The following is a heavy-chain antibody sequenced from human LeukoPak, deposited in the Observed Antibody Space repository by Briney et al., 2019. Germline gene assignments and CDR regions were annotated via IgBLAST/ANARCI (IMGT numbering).Heavy chain of an antibody. CDR2: IYYSGST. J-gene: IGHJ3*02. CDR1: GGSISSYY. Sequence: SETLSLTCTVSGGSISSYYWSWIRQPPGKGLEWIGNIYYSGSTNYNPSLKSRVTISVDTSKNQFSLKLSSVTAADTAVYYCARDVGQQLADAFDIWGQGTMVTVSS. CDR3: ARDVGQQLADAFDI. V-gene: IGHV4-59*01. D-gene: IGHD6-13*01.